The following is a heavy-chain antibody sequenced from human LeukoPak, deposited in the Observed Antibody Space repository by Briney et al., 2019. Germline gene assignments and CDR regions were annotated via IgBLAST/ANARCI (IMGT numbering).Heavy chain of an antibody. D-gene: IGHD6-13*01. V-gene: IGHV4-34*01. CDR1: GGSFSGYY. Sequence: SETLSLTCAVYGGSFSGYYWSWIRQPPGKGVEWGGEINHGGSTNYNPSLKSRVTISVDPSKNQFSLKLSSVTAADTAVYYCARAGIAAAGTIRGVKYFQHWGQGTLVTVSS. J-gene: IGHJ1*01. CDR2: INHGGST. CDR3: ARAGIAAAGTIRGVKYFQH.